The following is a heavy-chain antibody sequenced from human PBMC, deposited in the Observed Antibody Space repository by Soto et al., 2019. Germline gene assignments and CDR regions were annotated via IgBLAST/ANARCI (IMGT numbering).Heavy chain of an antibody. CDR2: VIPLLDIT. J-gene: IGHJ4*02. CDR3: ARDSPIGSTFSGYDAIDY. V-gene: IGHV1-69*08. D-gene: IGHD5-12*01. CDR1: GGTFRNHI. Sequence: QVQLVQSGAEVKKPGSSVKVSCKTSGGTFRNHIITWVRQAPGQGLEWMGRVIPLLDITNYAQKFQGRVTITADKSTSTTYLEMNSLRSEDTAVYYCARDSPIGSTFSGYDAIDYWGQGTLVTASS.